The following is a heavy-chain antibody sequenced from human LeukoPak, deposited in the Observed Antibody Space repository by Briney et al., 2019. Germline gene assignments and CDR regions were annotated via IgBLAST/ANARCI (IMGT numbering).Heavy chain of an antibody. CDR1: GYTFTSYG. CDR2: ISAYNGNT. V-gene: IGHV1-18*01. D-gene: IGHD6-13*01. J-gene: IGHJ4*02. CDR3: ARDRGRGSIAAAGHFDY. Sequence: ASVKVSCKASGYTFTSYGISWVRQAPGQGPEWMGWISAYNGNTNYAQKLQGRVTMTTDTSTSTAYMELRSLRSDDTAVYYCARDRGRGSIAAAGHFDYWGQGTLVTVSS.